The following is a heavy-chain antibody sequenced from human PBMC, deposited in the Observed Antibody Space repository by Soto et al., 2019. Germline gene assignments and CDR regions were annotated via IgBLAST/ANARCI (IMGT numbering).Heavy chain of an antibody. CDR1: GGSISSGGYY. CDR2: IYYSGST. Sequence: QVQLQESGPGLVKPSQTLSLPCTVSGGSISSGGYYWGWIRQHPGKGLEWIGYIYYSGSTYYNPSLKIRVTISVDTSKNQFSLKLSSVTAADTAVYYCARATSGYDSNYFDYWGQGTLVSVSS. J-gene: IGHJ4*02. CDR3: ARATSGYDSNYFDY. V-gene: IGHV4-31*03. D-gene: IGHD5-12*01.